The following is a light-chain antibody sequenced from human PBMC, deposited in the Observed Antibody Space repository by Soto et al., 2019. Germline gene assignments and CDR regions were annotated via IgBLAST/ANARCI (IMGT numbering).Light chain of an antibody. CDR1: QSISSW. J-gene: IGKJ1*01. CDR2: KAS. CDR3: QQYNGYWT. V-gene: IGKV1-5*03. Sequence: DIQMTQSPSTLSASVGDRVTITCRASQSISSWLAWYQQKPGKAPKLLIYKASSLESGVPSRFSGSGSGTEFNLTISSLQPDDFATYYCQQYNGYWTFGQGTKVEIK.